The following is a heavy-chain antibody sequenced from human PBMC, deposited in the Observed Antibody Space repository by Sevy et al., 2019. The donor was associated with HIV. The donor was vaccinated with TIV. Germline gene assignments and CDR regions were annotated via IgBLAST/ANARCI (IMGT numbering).Heavy chain of an antibody. V-gene: IGHV4-4*07. J-gene: IGHJ4*02. CDR3: ARSNWVTATNGFSKSYYFDY. CDR1: GDSFSSYF. D-gene: IGHD7-27*01. CDR2: INTSGST. Sequence: SETLSLTCTVSGDSFSSYFWAWFRQPAGKGLEWIGRINTSGSTNYNPSLKSRVTMSVDTSKSQFSLKVTSLTAADTAIYFCARSNWVTATNGFSKSYYFDYWGQGSLVTVSS.